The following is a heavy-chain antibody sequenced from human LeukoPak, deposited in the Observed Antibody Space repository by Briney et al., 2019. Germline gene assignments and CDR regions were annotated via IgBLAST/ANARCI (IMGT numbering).Heavy chain of an antibody. D-gene: IGHD6-13*01. Sequence: PSETLSLTCTISSGSISGNSYYWGWIRQPPGKGLEWIGSIYYSGSTYYNPSLKSRVTISVDTSKNQFSLKLSSVTAADTAVYYCARHSPLIDSSSWYYFDYWGQGTLVTVSS. CDR3: ARHSPLIDSSSWYYFDY. V-gene: IGHV4-39*01. CDR1: SGSISGNSYY. J-gene: IGHJ4*02. CDR2: IYYSGST.